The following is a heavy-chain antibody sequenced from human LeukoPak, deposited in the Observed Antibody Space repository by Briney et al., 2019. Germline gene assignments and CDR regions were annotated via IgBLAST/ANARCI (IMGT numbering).Heavy chain of an antibody. Sequence: GGSLRLSCAASGFTFSDYYVNWIRQAPGQGLEWISYINSGGSTIYHADSVKGRFTISRDNAKNSLYLQVNSLRAEDTAVYYCARELNWNLDYWGQGTLVTVSS. V-gene: IGHV3-11*04. CDR3: ARELNWNLDY. D-gene: IGHD1-1*01. J-gene: IGHJ4*02. CDR1: GFTFSDYY. CDR2: INSGGSTI.